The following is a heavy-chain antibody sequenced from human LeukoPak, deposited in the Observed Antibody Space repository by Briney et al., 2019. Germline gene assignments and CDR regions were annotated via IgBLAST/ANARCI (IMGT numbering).Heavy chain of an antibody. CDR3: AKGDTATPPGY. CDR2: ISGDGGST. V-gene: IGHV3-43*02. Sequence: PGGSLRLSCAASGFTFSSYAMSWVRQAPGKGLEWVSLISGDGGSTYYADSVKGRFTISRDNSKNSLYLQMNSLRTEDTALYYCAKGDTATPPGYWGQGTLVTVSS. CDR1: GFTFSSYA. J-gene: IGHJ4*02. D-gene: IGHD5-18*01.